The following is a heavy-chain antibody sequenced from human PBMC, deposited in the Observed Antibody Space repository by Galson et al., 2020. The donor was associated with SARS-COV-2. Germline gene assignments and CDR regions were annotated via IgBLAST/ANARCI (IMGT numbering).Heavy chain of an antibody. V-gene: IGHV3-30*02. D-gene: IGHD1-26*01. Sequence: GGSLRLSCAASGFTFSSYGMHWVRQAPGKGLEWVAFIRYDGSNKYYADSVKGRFTISRDNSKNTLYLQMNSLRAEDTAVYYCAKEVQWELLGWGYYMDVWGKGTTVTISS. CDR3: AKEVQWELLGWGYYMDV. J-gene: IGHJ6*03. CDR1: GFTFSSYG. CDR2: IRYDGSNK.